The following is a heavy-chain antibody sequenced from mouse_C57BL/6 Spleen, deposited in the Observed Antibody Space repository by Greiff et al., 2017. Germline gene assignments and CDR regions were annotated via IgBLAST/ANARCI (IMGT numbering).Heavy chain of an antibody. V-gene: IGHV1-54*01. CDR1: GYAFTNYL. CDR2: INPGSGGT. Sequence: QVQLQQSGAELVRPGTSVKVSCKASGYAFTNYLIEWVKQRPGQGLEWIGVINPGSGGTNYNEKFKGKATLTADKTSSTDYMQLSSLTSEDSAVYFCARGGNLLGDWGQGTTLTVSS. CDR3: ARGGNLLGD. J-gene: IGHJ2*01. D-gene: IGHD1-1*01.